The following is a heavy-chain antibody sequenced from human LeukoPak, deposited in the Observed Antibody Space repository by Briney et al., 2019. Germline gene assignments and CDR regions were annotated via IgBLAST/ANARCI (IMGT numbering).Heavy chain of an antibody. D-gene: IGHD6-19*01. CDR1: GFTFSSYW. J-gene: IGHJ4*02. CDR3: AREGGSGWYGGNYFDY. CDR2: IKQDGSEK. V-gene: IGHV3-7*01. Sequence: GGFLRLSCAASGFTFSSYWMSWVRQAPGKGLEWVANIKQDGSEKYYVDSVKGRFTISRDNAKNSLYLQMNSLRAEDTAVYYCAREGGSGWYGGNYFDYWGQGTLVTVSS.